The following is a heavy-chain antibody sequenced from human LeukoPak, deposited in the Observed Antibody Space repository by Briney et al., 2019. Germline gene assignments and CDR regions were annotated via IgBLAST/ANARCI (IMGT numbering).Heavy chain of an antibody. CDR1: GLPFSGYS. Sequence: GGSLRLSCAASGLPFSGYSMVWVRQAPGKGLEWVSSISATSTFIYYADSVKGRFTISRDNAKDSLYLQMNSLRAEDTAVYYCARGFRCSGGRCFYAFDMWGQGTTVTVSS. CDR3: ARGFRCSGGRCFYAFDM. D-gene: IGHD2-15*01. CDR2: ISATSTFI. V-gene: IGHV3-21*01. J-gene: IGHJ3*02.